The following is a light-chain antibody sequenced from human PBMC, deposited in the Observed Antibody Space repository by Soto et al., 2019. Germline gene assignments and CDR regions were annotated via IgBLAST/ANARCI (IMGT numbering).Light chain of an antibody. CDR2: FAS. CDR1: QGISNL. V-gene: IGKV1-9*01. CDR3: QQFNSYPRT. J-gene: IGKJ1*01. Sequence: DIQLTQSPSFLSASEGDRVTIACRASQGISNLLAWYQQKPGKAPKLLISFASTLQSGVPSRFTGSGSWTEFTLTISSLQPEDFATYYCQQFNSYPRTFGQGTKVEIK.